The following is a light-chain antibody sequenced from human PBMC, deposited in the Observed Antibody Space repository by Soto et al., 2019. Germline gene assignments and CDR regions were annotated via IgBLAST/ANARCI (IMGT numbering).Light chain of an antibody. J-gene: IGKJ2*01. CDR1: QTISTY. Sequence: DIQMTQSPSSLSASVGARVTITCRASQTISTYLNWYQQKPGKAPRLLIYDASSLLSGVPSRFSGSGSGTDFTLTIASLQPEDFSTYYCQQSDSTPYTFGQGTKVEIK. CDR2: DAS. V-gene: IGKV1-39*01. CDR3: QQSDSTPYT.